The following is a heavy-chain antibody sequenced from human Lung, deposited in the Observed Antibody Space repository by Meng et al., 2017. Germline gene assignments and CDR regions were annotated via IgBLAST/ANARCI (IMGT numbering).Heavy chain of an antibody. D-gene: IGHD6-19*01. CDR1: GDSVFTNSAA. V-gene: IGHV6-1*01. J-gene: IGHJ4*02. Sequence: QVHLQQSGPRLLKPSQTLSRTCAITGDSVFTNSAAWNWIRQSPSRGLEWLGRTYYRSKWYNGYAVSVRSRITINPDTSKNQFSLQLNSVTPEDTAVYYCARSQQWLDSWGQGTLVTVSS. CDR2: TYYRSKWYN. CDR3: ARSQQWLDS.